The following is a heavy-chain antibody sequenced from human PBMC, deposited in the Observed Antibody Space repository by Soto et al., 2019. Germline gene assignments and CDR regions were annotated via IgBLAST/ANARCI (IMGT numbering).Heavy chain of an antibody. D-gene: IGHD6-6*01. CDR3: ARAPPLRSSEGYFDY. V-gene: IGHV1-18*04. J-gene: IGHJ4*02. CDR1: GYTFTSYG. CDR2: ISAYNGNT. Sequence: ASVKVSCKASGYTFTSYGISWVRQAPGQGLEWMGWISAYNGNTNYAQKLQGRVTMTTDTSTSTAYMELRSLRSDDTAMYYCARAPPLRSSEGYFDYWGQGTLVTVSP.